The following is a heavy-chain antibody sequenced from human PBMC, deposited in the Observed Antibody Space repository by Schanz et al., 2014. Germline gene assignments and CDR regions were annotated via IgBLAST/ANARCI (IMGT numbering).Heavy chain of an antibody. J-gene: IGHJ6*02. CDR1: GITFSDYA. D-gene: IGHD3-3*01. CDR3: AKXWKAHHLTGRPGWSDGMXV. V-gene: IGHV3-23*01. CDR2: IASGGSHT. Sequence: DVQLLESGGALEQPGGSLRLSCAASGITFSDYAMSWVRQAPGKGLEWVSTIASGGSHTFYADSVTGRFTISGDNSKNTLFLXXXSLRVEDTAIYYCAKXWKAHHLTGRPGWSDGMXVWGQGTTV.